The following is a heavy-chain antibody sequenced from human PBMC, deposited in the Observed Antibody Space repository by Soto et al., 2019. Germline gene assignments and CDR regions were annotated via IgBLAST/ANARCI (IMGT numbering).Heavy chain of an antibody. V-gene: IGHV1-69*02. CDR1: GGTFSSYT. J-gene: IGHJ4*02. CDR2: IIPILGIA. Sequence: QVQLVQSGAEVKKPGSSVKVSCKASGGTFSSYTISWVRQAPGQGLEWMGRIIPILGIANYAQKFQGRVTITADKSTSTAYMELSSLRSEDTAVYYCARGVFWRSTSCNYFDYWGQGTLVTVSS. D-gene: IGHD2-2*01. CDR3: ARGVFWRSTSCNYFDY.